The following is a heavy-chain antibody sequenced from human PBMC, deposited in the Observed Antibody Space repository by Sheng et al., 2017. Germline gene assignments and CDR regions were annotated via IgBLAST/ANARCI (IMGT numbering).Heavy chain of an antibody. Sequence: QVQLQESGPGLVKPSETLSLTCTVAGDYLTSNYWSWIRQSPGKGLEWIGYIDHSGSTNYNPSLKSRVTISADTSKNQFSLKMTSVTATDTAVYYCARIFYAQDYFVMDVWGRGTTVTVSS. CDR1: GDYLTSNY. V-gene: IGHV4-59*01. CDR2: IDHSGST. CDR3: ARIFYAQDYFVMDV. J-gene: IGHJ6*03. D-gene: IGHD3-9*01.